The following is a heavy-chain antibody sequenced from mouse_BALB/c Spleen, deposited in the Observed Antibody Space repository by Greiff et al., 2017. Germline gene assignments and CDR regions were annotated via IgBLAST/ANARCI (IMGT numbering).Heavy chain of an antibody. J-gene: IGHJ3*01. CDR3: ARDGNYVPAWFAY. D-gene: IGHD2-1*01. CDR2: ISSGGST. V-gene: IGHV5-6-5*01. CDR1: GFTFSSYA. Sequence: EVKVVESGGGLVKPGGSLKLSCAASGFTFSSYAMSWVRQTPEKRLEWVASISSGGSTYYPDSVKGRFTISRDNARNILYLQMSSLRSEDTAMYYCARDGNYVPAWFAYWGQGTLVTVSA.